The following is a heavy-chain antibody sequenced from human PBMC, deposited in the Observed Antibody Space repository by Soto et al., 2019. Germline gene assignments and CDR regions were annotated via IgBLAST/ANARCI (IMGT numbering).Heavy chain of an antibody. CDR3: ARGVNVDILTGYTAFDI. D-gene: IGHD3-9*01. CDR1: GGSFSGYY. Sequence: SETLSLTCAVYGGSFSGYYWSWIRQPPGKGLEWIGEINHSGSTNYNPSLKSRVTISVDTSKNQFSLKLSSVTAADTAVYYCARGVNVDILTGYTAFDIWGQGTMVTVSS. J-gene: IGHJ3*02. V-gene: IGHV4-34*01. CDR2: INHSGST.